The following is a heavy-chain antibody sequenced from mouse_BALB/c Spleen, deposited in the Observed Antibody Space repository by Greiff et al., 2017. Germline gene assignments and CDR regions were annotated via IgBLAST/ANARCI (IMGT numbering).Heavy chain of an antibody. CDR2: IFPGSGNT. J-gene: IGHJ2*01. Sequence: QVQLQQSGPELVKPGASVKISCKASGYSFTSYYIHWVKQRPGQGLEWIGWIFPGSGNTKYNEKFKGKATLTADTSSSTAYMQLSSLTSEDSAVYFCARGVDYGSSRGYYFDYWGQGTTLTVSS. V-gene: IGHV1-66*01. CDR1: GYSFTSYY. D-gene: IGHD1-1*01. CDR3: ARGVDYGSSRGYYFDY.